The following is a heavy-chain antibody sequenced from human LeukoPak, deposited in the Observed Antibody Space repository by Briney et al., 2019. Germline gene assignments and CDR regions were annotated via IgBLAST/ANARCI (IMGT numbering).Heavy chain of an antibody. J-gene: IGHJ4*02. Sequence: GGSLRLSCAASGFTFSSYSMNWVRQAPGKGLEWVSSISSSSSYIYYADSAKGRFTISRDNAKNSLYLQMNSLRAEDTAVYYCARDPFYCSSTSCGDYWGQGTLVTVSS. CDR2: ISSSSSYI. CDR3: ARDPFYCSSTSCGDY. D-gene: IGHD2-2*01. CDR1: GFTFSSYS. V-gene: IGHV3-21*01.